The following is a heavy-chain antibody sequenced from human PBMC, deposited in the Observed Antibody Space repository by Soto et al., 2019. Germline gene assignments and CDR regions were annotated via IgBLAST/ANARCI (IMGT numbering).Heavy chain of an antibody. J-gene: IGHJ4*02. V-gene: IGHV3-73*01. CDR3: TRLAIAAAGRSLVLNDY. D-gene: IGHD6-13*01. Sequence: GESLKISCAASGFTFSGSAMHWVRQASGKGLEWVGRIRSKANSYATAYAASGKGRFTISRDDSKNTAYLQMNSLKTEDTAVYYCTRLAIAAAGRSLVLNDYWGQGTLVTVSS. CDR2: IRSKANSYAT. CDR1: GFTFSGSA.